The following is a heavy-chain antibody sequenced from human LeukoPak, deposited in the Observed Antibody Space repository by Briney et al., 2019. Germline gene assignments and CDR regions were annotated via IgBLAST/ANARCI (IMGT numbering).Heavy chain of an antibody. CDR3: ARVVGWYLSSSPRNYFDY. CDR2: ISDSGST. V-gene: IGHV4-61*08. D-gene: IGHD6-19*01. J-gene: IGHJ4*02. CDR1: GGSISSGGYY. Sequence: ASETLSLTCTVSGGSISSGGYYWSWIRQPPGKGLEWIGYISDSGSTNYNPSLQSRLTISVDTSKSQFSLKLTSMTAADTAVYYCARVVGWYLSSSPRNYFDYWGQGTLVTVSS.